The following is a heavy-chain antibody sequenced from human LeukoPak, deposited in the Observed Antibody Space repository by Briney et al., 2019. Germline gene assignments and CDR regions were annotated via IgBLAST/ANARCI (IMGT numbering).Heavy chain of an antibody. CDR2: ISSGGSNI. Sequence: GGSLRLSCAASGFSFKSYSMNWVRQAPGKGLEWVSSISSGGSNIHYADSVKGRFTISRDDAKNSLYLQMNSLRAEDTAVYYCASGIAVTVNYWGQGTLGTVSS. CDR3: ASGIAVTVNY. V-gene: IGHV3-21*01. CDR1: GFSFKSYS. J-gene: IGHJ4*02. D-gene: IGHD6-19*01.